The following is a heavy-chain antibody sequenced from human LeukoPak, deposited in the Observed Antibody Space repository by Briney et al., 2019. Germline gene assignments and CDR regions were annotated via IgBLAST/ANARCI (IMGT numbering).Heavy chain of an antibody. CDR3: ARGGYYYGFDY. J-gene: IGHJ4*02. D-gene: IGHD3-22*01. V-gene: IGHV4-34*01. CDR1: GGSFSGYY. CDR2: INHSGST. Sequence: SETLSLTCAVYGGSFSGYYWSWIRQPPGKGLEWIGEINHSGSTNYNPSLKSRVTISVDTSKNQSSLKLSSVTAADTAVYYCARGGYYYGFDYWGQGTLVTVSS.